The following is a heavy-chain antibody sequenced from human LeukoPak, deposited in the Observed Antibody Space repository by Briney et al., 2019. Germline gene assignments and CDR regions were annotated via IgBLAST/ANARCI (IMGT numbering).Heavy chain of an antibody. CDR3: ARDYYDSSGYYYSFDY. D-gene: IGHD3-22*01. CDR2: ISSSSSYI. Sequence: PGGSLRLSRAASGFTFSDYYMSWIRQAPGKGLEWVSYISSSSSYIYYADSVKGRFTISRDNAKNSLYLQMNSLRAEDTAVYYCARDYYDSSGYYYSFDYWGQGTLVTVSS. V-gene: IGHV3-11*06. J-gene: IGHJ4*02. CDR1: GFTFSDYY.